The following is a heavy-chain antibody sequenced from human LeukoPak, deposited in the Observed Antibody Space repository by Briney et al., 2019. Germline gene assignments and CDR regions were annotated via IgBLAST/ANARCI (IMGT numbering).Heavy chain of an antibody. Sequence: QSGGPLRLSCAASGFTFSSYWMSWVRQAPGKGLERVANIKDDGGDKYYVDSVKGRFTISRDNAKNSLYLQMNSLRAEDTAIYYCARDQYGSGGSCYLRGFDPWGQGTLVTVSS. CDR2: IKDDGGDK. CDR3: ARDQYGSGGSCYLRGFDP. CDR1: GFTFSSYW. V-gene: IGHV3-7*01. J-gene: IGHJ5*02. D-gene: IGHD2-15*01.